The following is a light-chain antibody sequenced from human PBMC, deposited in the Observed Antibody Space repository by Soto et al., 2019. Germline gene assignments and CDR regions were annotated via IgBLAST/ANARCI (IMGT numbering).Light chain of an antibody. Sequence: QSVLTXPPSASGTPGQRVTISCSGSSSNIGSNTVNWYQQLPGTAPKLLIYSNNQRPSGVPDRFSGSESGTSASLAISGLQSEDEADYYCAAWDDSLNGHYVFGTGTKVTVL. CDR3: AAWDDSLNGHYV. CDR1: SSNIGSNT. CDR2: SNN. J-gene: IGLJ1*01. V-gene: IGLV1-44*01.